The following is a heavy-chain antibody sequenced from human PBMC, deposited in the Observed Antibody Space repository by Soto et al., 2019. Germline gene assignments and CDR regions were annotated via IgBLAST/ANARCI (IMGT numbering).Heavy chain of an antibody. CDR2: INHSGST. CDR3: ASGTPRTIWYFDY. J-gene: IGHJ4*02. D-gene: IGHD2-21*01. CDR1: GGSFSGYY. V-gene: IGHV4-34*01. Sequence: QVQLQQWGAGLLKPSETLSLTWAVYGGSFSGYYWSWIRQPPGKGLEWIGEINHSGSTNYNPSLKSRVTISVDTSKNQFSLKLSSVTAADTAVYYCASGTPRTIWYFDYWGQGTLVTVSS.